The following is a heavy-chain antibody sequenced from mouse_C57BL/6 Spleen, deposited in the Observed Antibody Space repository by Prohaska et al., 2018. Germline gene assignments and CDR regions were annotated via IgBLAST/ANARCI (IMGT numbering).Heavy chain of an antibody. J-gene: IGHJ1*03. D-gene: IGHD2-10*02. CDR2: IYPGSGST. Sequence: VQLQQPGAELVKPGASVKMSCKASGYTFTSYWITWVKQRPGQGLEWIGDIYPGSGSTNYNEKFKSKATLTVDTSSSTAYMQLSSLTSEDSAAYYCARRYGNYEDWYFDVWGTGTTVTVSS. CDR3: ARRYGNYEDWYFDV. CDR1: GYTFTSYW. V-gene: IGHV1-55*01.